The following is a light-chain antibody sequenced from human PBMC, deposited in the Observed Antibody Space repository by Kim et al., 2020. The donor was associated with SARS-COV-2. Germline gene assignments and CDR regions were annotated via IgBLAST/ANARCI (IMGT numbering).Light chain of an antibody. J-gene: IGLJ2*01. CDR2: DIT. CDR1: TGAVTSGHY. CDR3: LLSSGGARV. V-gene: IGLV7-46*01. Sequence: PAGTVTLTCGSSTGAVTSGHYPYWFQQKPGQAPRTLIYDITNKHSWTPARFSGSLLGDKAALTLSGAQPEDEAEYYCLLSSGGARVFGGGTQLTVL.